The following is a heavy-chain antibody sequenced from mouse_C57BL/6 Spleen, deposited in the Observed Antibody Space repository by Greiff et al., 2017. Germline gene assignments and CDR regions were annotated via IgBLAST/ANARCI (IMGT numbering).Heavy chain of an antibody. J-gene: IGHJ2*01. CDR3: ARERGYGNYVYYFDY. Sequence: QVQLQQSGPELVKPGASVKISCKASGYAFSSSWMNWVKQRPGKGLEWIGRLYPGDGDTNSNGKFKGKATLTADKSSSTAYMQLSCLTSDDSAVYFCARERGYGNYVYYFDYWGQGTTLTVSS. CDR2: LYPGDGDT. V-gene: IGHV1-82*01. CDR1: GYAFSSSW. D-gene: IGHD2-1*01.